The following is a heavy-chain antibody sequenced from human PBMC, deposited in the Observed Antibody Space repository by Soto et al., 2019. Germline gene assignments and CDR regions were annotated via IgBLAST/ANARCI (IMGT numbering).Heavy chain of an antibody. CDR3: AQNVVFDP. D-gene: IGHD3-16*01. Sequence: GGSLRLSCAASGFTFSTYAMSWVRQAPGKAPEWVSSISGDGRSTYYADSVKGRFTISRDNSRSTLSLQMNSLRAEDSAVYYCAQNVVFDPWGQGTLVTVS. CDR2: ISGDGRST. V-gene: IGHV3-23*01. CDR1: GFTFSTYA. J-gene: IGHJ5*02.